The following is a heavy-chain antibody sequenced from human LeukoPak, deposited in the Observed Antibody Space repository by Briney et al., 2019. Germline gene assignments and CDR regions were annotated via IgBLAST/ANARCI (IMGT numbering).Heavy chain of an antibody. J-gene: IGHJ4*02. V-gene: IGHV3-21*01. D-gene: IGHD6-13*01. CDR1: GFTFSSYS. CDR3: ARESIAAADNFDY. Sequence: GGSLRLPCAASGFTFSSYSMNWVRQAPGKGLEWVSSISSSSSYIYYADSVKGRFTISRDNAKNSLYLQMNSLRAEDTAVYYCARESIAAADNFDYWGQGTLVTVSS. CDR2: ISSSSSYI.